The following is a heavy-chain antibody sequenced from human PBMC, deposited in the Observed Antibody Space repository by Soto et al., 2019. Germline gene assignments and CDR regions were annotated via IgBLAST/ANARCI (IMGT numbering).Heavy chain of an antibody. CDR3: ARVTFTIFGVVITQTYYYYGMDV. V-gene: IGHV4-30-4*01. J-gene: IGHJ6*02. Sequence: QVQLQESGPGLVKPSQTLSLTCTVSGGSISSGDYYWSWIRQPPGKGLEWIGYIYYSGSTYYNPSLKSRVTISVDTSKNQFSLTLSSVTAADTAVYYCARVTFTIFGVVITQTYYYYGMDVWGQGTTVTVSS. CDR1: GGSISSGDYY. CDR2: IYYSGST. D-gene: IGHD3-3*01.